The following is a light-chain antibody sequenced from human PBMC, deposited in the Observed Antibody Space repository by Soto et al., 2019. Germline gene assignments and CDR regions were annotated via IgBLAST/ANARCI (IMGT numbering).Light chain of an antibody. CDR1: QSVGSSY. Sequence: EIVLTQSPGTLSLSPGERATLSCKASQSVGSSYLAWYQQKPGQAPSLLIYGASSRAPGIPDRFSGSGSGKDFTLTISRLEPEDFVVYYCQHYDNLTWPFGQGTKVEIK. CDR3: QHYDNLTWP. CDR2: GAS. V-gene: IGKV3-20*01. J-gene: IGKJ1*01.